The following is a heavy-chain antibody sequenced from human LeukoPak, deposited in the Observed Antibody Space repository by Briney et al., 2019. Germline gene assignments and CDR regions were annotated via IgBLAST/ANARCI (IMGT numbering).Heavy chain of an antibody. J-gene: IGHJ5*02. CDR2: INHSGST. Sequence: SETLSLTCAVYGGSFSGYYWSWIRQPPGKGLEWIGEINHSGSTNYNPSLKSRVTISVDTSKNQFSLKLSSVTAADTAVYYCARGSHLLFLPRHYNWSDPWGQGTLVTVSS. CDR1: GGSFSGYY. D-gene: IGHD2/OR15-2a*01. V-gene: IGHV4-34*01. CDR3: ARGSHLLFLPRHYNWSDP.